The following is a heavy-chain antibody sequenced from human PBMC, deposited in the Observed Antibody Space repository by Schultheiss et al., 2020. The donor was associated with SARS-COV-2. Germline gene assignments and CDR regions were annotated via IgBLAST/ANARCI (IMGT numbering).Heavy chain of an antibody. Sequence: ASVKVSCKASGYTFTSYGISWVRQAPGQGLEWMGWISAYNGNTNYAQKLQGRVTMTTDTSTSTAYMELRSLRSDDTDVYYCARAEVRWLLLLDAFDIWGQGTMVTVSS. CDR3: ARAEVRWLLLLDAFDI. CDR1: GYTFTSYG. J-gene: IGHJ3*02. CDR2: ISAYNGNT. V-gene: IGHV1-18*01. D-gene: IGHD3-22*01.